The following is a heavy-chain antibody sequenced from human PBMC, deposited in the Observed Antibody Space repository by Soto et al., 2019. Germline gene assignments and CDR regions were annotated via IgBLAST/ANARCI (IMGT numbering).Heavy chain of an antibody. J-gene: IGHJ5*02. Sequence: QVQLEQSGPEVKKPGSSVKVSCKPSGTTCGDCTIVWVRQAPGQGLEWMGGFVPLFRSATIAQKFQGRVTITADESTCTHYMELRDLRSDDSAVYYCARVDDTTGYYSWFDPWGQGTLVTVSS. CDR3: ARVDDTTGYYSWFDP. D-gene: IGHD3-22*01. V-gene: IGHV1-69*01. CDR2: FVPLFRSA. CDR1: GTTCGDCT.